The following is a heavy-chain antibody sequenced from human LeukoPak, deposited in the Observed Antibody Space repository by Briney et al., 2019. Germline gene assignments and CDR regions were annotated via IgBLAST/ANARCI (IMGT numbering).Heavy chain of an antibody. CDR2: VNPNSGGT. CDR3: AVTYYDFWSGYYRLDY. Sequence: VSVKVSCKASGYTFTGYYMHWVRQAPGQGLEWMGWVNPNSGGTNYAQKFQGRVTMTRDTSISTAYMELSRLRSDDTAVYYCAVTYYDFWSGYYRLDYWGQGTLVTVSS. D-gene: IGHD3-3*01. J-gene: IGHJ4*02. V-gene: IGHV1-2*02. CDR1: GYTFTGYY.